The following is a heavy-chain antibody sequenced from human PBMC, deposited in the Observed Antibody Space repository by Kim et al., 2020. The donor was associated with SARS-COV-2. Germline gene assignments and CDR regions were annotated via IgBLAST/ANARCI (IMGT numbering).Heavy chain of an antibody. D-gene: IGHD6-25*01. J-gene: IGHJ4*02. CDR3: TSLITA. Sequence: KAHNDATTYGASVKGRFTISRDDSKNTAYLQMNSLNTEDTAVYYCTSLITAWGQGTLVTVSS. V-gene: IGHV3-73*01. CDR2: KAHNDAT.